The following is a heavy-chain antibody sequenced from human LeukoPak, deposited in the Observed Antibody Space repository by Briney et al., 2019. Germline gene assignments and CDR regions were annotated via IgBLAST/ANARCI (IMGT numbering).Heavy chain of an antibody. Sequence: SETLSLTCSVSGASVYSDSSYWTWIRQAPGKGLEWIGYIDYRGGTKYNASLKSRVTISLETSKNEFSLNLNSVIAADTAVYYCAREVATSCHDSGAYYRQTEAFDFWGQGKMVTVSS. J-gene: IGHJ3*01. D-gene: IGHD3-22*01. CDR1: GASVYSDSSY. CDR2: IDYRGGT. V-gene: IGHV4-61*01. CDR3: AREVATSCHDSGAYYRQTEAFDF.